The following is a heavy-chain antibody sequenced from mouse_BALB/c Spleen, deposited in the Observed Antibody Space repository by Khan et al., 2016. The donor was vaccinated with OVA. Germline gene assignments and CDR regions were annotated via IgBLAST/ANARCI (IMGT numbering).Heavy chain of an antibody. V-gene: IGHV5-9-3*01. Sequence: EVELVESGGGVVKPGGSLKLSCSASGFTFSSFAMSWVRQTPEKSLEWVATISSGGHYTSYPDSVKGRFTISSDNARNTPYLQMSSLRSEDTAMYCCARNLIDCYGMDYWGQGTSVTVSS. J-gene: IGHJ4*01. CDR1: GFTFSSFA. D-gene: IGHD2-13*01. CDR2: ISSGGHYT. CDR3: ARNLIDCYGMDY.